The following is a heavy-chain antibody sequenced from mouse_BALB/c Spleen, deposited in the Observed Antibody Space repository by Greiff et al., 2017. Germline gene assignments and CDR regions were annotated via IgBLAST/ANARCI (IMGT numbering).Heavy chain of an antibody. D-gene: IGHD1-1*01. CDR2: INPGSGGT. J-gene: IGHJ3*01. Sequence: VKVVESGAELVRPGTSVKVSCKASGYAFTNYLIEWVKQRPGQGLEWIGVINPGSGGTNYNEKFKGKATLTADKSSSTAYMQLSSLTSDDSAVYFGARDRVTAVVEGAWFAYWGQGTLVTVSA. CDR1: GYAFTNYL. V-gene: IGHV1-54*01. CDR3: ARDRVTAVVEGAWFAY.